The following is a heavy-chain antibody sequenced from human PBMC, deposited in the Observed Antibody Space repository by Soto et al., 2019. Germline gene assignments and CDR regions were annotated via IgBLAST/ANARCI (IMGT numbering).Heavy chain of an antibody. CDR3: ARALTRHVDY. J-gene: IGHJ4*02. D-gene: IGHD2-2*01. CDR1: GSAISSYY. V-gene: IGHV4-59*01. CDR2: IYDSGST. Sequence: QVQLQESGPGLVKPSETLSLTCTVSGSAISSYYWSLIRQPPGKGLEWIGSIYDSGSTNYNPSLQSRVTISVDRSKNQFSLRLSSVTAADTAVYYCARALTRHVDYWGQGTLVTVSS.